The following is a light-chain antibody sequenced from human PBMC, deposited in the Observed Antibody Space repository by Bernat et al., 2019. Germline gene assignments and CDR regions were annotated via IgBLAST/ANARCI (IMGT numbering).Light chain of an antibody. Sequence: QSVVTQPPSVSAAPGQAVTISCSGSNSNIGNNYVSWYQQLPGTAPKLLISENTKRPSVIPDRFSGSKSGTSATLGITGLQTGDEADYYCATWDTSLSAGVFGGGTRLTVL. CDR1: NSNIGNNY. CDR3: ATWDTSLSAGV. J-gene: IGLJ3*02. CDR2: ENT. V-gene: IGLV1-51*02.